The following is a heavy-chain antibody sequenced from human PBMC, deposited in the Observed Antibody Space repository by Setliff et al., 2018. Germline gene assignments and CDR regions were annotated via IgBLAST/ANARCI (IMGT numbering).Heavy chain of an antibody. J-gene: IGHJ6*03. CDR2: ISTSSGTR. D-gene: IGHD4-17*01. Sequence: PGGSLRLSCVVSGFSFSNYGMTWVRQAPGKGLEWISYISTSSGTRYYADSVKGRFTISRDNANQSLHLQMNSLRVEDTAVYYCARETTMTYYFYYMDVWGKGTTVTVSS. CDR3: ARETTMTYYFYYMDV. CDR1: GFSFSNYG. V-gene: IGHV3-48*01.